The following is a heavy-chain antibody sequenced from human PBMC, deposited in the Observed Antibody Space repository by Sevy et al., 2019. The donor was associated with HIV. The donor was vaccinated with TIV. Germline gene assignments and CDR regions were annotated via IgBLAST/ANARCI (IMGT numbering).Heavy chain of an antibody. CDR1: GFTFSGYA. D-gene: IGHD3-16*01. J-gene: IGHJ6*02. Sequence: GGSLRLSCAASGFTFSGYALHWVRQAPGKGLEWVAVISYDGSQNHYAGSVRGRFTIFRDNSKNTLFLQMNSLRGEDTAVYYCARDHWGTEQRDHYYDYYGMDVWGQSTTVTVSS. CDR3: ARDHWGTEQRDHYYDYYGMDV. CDR2: ISYDGSQN. V-gene: IGHV3-30*03.